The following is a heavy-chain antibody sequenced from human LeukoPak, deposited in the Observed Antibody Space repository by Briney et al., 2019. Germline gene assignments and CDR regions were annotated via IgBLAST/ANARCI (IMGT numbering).Heavy chain of an antibody. Sequence: GGSLRLSCAASGFTFSGFWMHWVRQAPGKGLVWVSCISFDGSDATYADSVKGRFTISRDNAKNSLYLQMNSLRAEDTAVYYCARYCSSTSCYMPNDYWGQGTLVTVSS. D-gene: IGHD2-2*02. V-gene: IGHV3-74*01. CDR2: ISFDGSDA. CDR1: GFTFSGFW. CDR3: ARYCSSTSCYMPNDY. J-gene: IGHJ4*02.